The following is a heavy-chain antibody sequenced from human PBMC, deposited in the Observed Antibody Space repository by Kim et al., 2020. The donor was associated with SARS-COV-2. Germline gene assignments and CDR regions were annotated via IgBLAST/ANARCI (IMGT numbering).Heavy chain of an antibody. V-gene: IGHV3-30*18. CDR2: ISYDGSNK. CDR3: AKERNTGSSSGWTYYYYGMDV. J-gene: IGHJ6*02. Sequence: GGSLRLSCAASGFTFSRYGMHWVRQAPGKGLEWVAVISYDGSNKDYADSVKGRFTISRDNSKNTLYLQMNSLRAEDTAVYYCAKERNTGSSSGWTYYYYGMDVWGQGTTVTVSS. CDR1: GFTFSRYG. D-gene: IGHD6-19*01.